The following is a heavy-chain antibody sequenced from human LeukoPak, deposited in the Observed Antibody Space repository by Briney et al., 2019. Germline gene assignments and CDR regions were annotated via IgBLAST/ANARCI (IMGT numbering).Heavy chain of an antibody. CDR3: TIEPISAPGSIDY. CDR2: IKSKTDGGTT. Sequence: GGSQRLSCAASGFTFTNAYMSWVRQAPGKGLEWIGRIKSKTDGGTTDYAAPVKGRFTISRDDSKNTLFLQMDSLKTEDTAVYYCTIEPISAPGSIDYWGRGTLVTVSS. CDR1: GFTFTNAY. D-gene: IGHD6-13*01. V-gene: IGHV3-15*01. J-gene: IGHJ4*02.